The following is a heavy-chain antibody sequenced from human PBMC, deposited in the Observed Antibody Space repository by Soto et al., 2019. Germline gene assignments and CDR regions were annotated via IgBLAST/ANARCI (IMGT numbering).Heavy chain of an antibody. V-gene: IGHV4-39*01. CDR2: IYYSGST. Sequence: SETLSLTCTASGGSISSSSYYWGWIRQPPGKGLEWIGSIYYSGSTYYNPSLKSRVTISVDTSKNQFSLKLSSVTAADTAVYYCARHGSDIVVVPAAMNYYYYYMDVWGKGATVTVSS. CDR3: ARHGSDIVVVPAAMNYYYYYMDV. J-gene: IGHJ6*03. CDR1: GGSISSSSYY. D-gene: IGHD2-2*01.